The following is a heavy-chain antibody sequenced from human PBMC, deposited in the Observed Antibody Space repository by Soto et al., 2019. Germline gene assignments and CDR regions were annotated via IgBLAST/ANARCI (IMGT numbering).Heavy chain of an antibody. CDR1: GFTFSSYA. D-gene: IGHD3-3*01. CDR2: IRGSGGST. J-gene: IGHJ6*02. CDR3: AKSQGSGSNRITIFGVVPKDYYYYGMDV. V-gene: IGHV3-23*01. Sequence: GGSLRLFCAASGFTFSSYAMSWVRQAPGKGLECVSAIRGSGGSTYYADSVKGRLTISRDNSNSRLELQMNRLRAEDTAVYCCAKSQGSGSNRITIFGVVPKDYYYYGMDVWGQGTTVTVSS.